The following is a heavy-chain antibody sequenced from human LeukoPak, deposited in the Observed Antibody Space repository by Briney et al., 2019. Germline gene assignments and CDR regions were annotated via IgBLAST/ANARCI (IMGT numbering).Heavy chain of an antibody. CDR2: MNPNSGNT. V-gene: IGHV1-8*01. CDR3: ARGPRYCSGGSCYFFDH. J-gene: IGHJ4*02. Sequence: GASVKVSCKASGYTFTSYDINWVRQATGQGLEWMGWMNPNSGNTGYAQKFQGRVTMTRNTSISTAYMELSSLRSEDTAVYYCARGPRYCSGGSCYFFDHWGQGTLVTVSS. CDR1: GYTFTSYD. D-gene: IGHD2-15*01.